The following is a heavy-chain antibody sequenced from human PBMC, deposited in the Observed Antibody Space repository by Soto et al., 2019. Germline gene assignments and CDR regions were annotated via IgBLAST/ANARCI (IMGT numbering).Heavy chain of an antibody. J-gene: IGHJ4*02. CDR3: ASSPMIVVVITTTGPAYFDY. Sequence: SETLSLTCTVSGGSISSSSYYWGWIRQPPGKGLEWIGSIYYSGSTYYNPSLKSRVTISVDTSKNQFSLKLSSVTAADTAVYYCASSPMIVVVITTTGPAYFDYWGQGTLVTVSS. V-gene: IGHV4-39*01. CDR1: GGSISSSSYY. CDR2: IYYSGST. D-gene: IGHD3-22*01.